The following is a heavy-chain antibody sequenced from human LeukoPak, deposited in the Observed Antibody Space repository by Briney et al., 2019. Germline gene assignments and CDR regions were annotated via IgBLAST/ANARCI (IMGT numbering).Heavy chain of an antibody. J-gene: IGHJ4*02. CDR3: ASLGGGYHIYY. D-gene: IGHD3-10*01. CDR1: GFTFSSYW. V-gene: IGHV3-7*05. Sequence: GGSLRLSCAASGFTFSSYWMTWVRQAPGKGLEWVANIRQDGSKKYYVDSVRGRFTISRDNARNSVYLEMNSLRAEDTAVYYCASLGGGYHIYYWGQGTLVTVSS. CDR2: IRQDGSKK.